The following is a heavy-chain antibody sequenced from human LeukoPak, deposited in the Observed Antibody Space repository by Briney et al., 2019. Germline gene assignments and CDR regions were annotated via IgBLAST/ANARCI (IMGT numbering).Heavy chain of an antibody. CDR2: ISSSGSTI. Sequence: PGGSLRLSCAASGFTFSSYAMSWVRQAPGKGLEWVSYISSSGSTIYYADSVKGRFTISRDNAKNSLYLQMHSLRAEDTAVYHCARGLIVGPRIRSDAFDIWGQGTMVTVSS. J-gene: IGHJ3*02. CDR1: GFTFSSYA. D-gene: IGHD1-26*01. V-gene: IGHV3-48*04. CDR3: ARGLIVGPRIRSDAFDI.